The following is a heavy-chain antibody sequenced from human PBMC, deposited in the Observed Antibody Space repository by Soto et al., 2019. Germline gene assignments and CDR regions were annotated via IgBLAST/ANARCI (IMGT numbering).Heavy chain of an antibody. CDR2: ISAYNGNT. D-gene: IGHD2-2*01. CDR1: GYTFTSYG. CDR3: ARDLRGIVVVPADY. J-gene: IGHJ4*02. Sequence: ASVKVSCKASGYTFTSYGISWVRQAPGQGLEWMGWISAYNGNTNYAQKLQGRVTMTTDTSTSTAYMELRSLRTDDTAVCYCARDLRGIVVVPADYWGQGTLVTVFS. V-gene: IGHV1-18*01.